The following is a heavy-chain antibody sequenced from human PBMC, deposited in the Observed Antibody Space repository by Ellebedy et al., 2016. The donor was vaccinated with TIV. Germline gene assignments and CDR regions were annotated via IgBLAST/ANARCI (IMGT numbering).Heavy chain of an antibody. CDR2: IYYSGST. CDR1: GGSISSYY. J-gene: IGHJ4*02. V-gene: IGHV4-59*08. D-gene: IGHD3-10*01. CDR3: ARGTGLLWFGELLGFFDY. Sequence: SETLSLTCTVSGGSISSYYWSWIRLPPGKGLEGIGHIYYSGSTNYNPSLKSRVTISMHTSKNQFSLKLSSVTAADTAVYYCARGTGLLWFGELLGFFDYWGQGTLLTVSS.